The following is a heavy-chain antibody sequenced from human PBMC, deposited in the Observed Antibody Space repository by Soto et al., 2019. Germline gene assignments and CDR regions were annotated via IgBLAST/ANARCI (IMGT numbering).Heavy chain of an antibody. CDR2: ISYSGTT. V-gene: IGHV4-59*01. Sequence: PSETLSLTCTVSRGSISNYFWAWIRQPPGRGLEWIGYISYSGTTNYNPSLKSRVTISVDTSKNQFSLKLSSVTAADTAVYYCARDIYGRLDYWGQGTLVTVSS. D-gene: IGHD3-10*01. CDR1: RGSISNYF. CDR3: ARDIYGRLDY. J-gene: IGHJ4*02.